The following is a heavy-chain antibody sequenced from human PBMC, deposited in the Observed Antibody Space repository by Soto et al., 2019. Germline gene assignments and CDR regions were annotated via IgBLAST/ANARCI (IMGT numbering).Heavy chain of an antibody. J-gene: IGHJ3*02. CDR1: GFTFSSYA. D-gene: IGHD6-13*01. V-gene: IGHV3-64*01. CDR3: ARVGRAAAGIGGKAFDI. Sequence: PGGSLRLSCAASGFTFSSYAMHWVRQAPGKGLEYVSAISSNGGSTYYANSVKGRFTIPRDNSKNTLYLQMGSLRAEDMAVYYCARVGRAAAGIGGKAFDIWGQGTMVTVSS. CDR2: ISSNGGST.